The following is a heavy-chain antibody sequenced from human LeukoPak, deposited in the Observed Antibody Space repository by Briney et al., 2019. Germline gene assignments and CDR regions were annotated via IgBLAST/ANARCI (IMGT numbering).Heavy chain of an antibody. V-gene: IGHV1-69*01. CDR3: GLKNGTPQYYYYMDV. CDR2: IIPIFGTA. D-gene: IGHD3-16*01. J-gene: IGHJ6*03. Sequence: SVKVSCKASGGTFSSYTISWVRQAPGQGLEWMGGIIPIFGTANYAQKFQGRVTITADESTSTAYMELSRLRSEDTAVYYCGLKNGTPQYYYYMDVWGKGTTVTVSS. CDR1: GGTFSSYT.